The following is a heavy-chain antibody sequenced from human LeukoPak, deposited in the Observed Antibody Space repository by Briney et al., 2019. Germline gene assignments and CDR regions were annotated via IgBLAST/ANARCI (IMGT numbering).Heavy chain of an antibody. Sequence: GGSLRLSCEASGFTFSDYAMSWVRQAPGKGLEWVSVIRAGGDSTDYTDSAKGRFTISRDNSKKTLYLQMNSLRAEDTAVYYCAKHRDTAGRCSRGTCYFPPSPPRYLDCWGQGTLVTVSS. CDR3: AKHRDTAGRCSRGTCYFPPSPPRYLDC. J-gene: IGHJ4*02. V-gene: IGHV3-23*01. CDR1: GFTFSDYA. CDR2: IRAGGDST. D-gene: IGHD2-15*01.